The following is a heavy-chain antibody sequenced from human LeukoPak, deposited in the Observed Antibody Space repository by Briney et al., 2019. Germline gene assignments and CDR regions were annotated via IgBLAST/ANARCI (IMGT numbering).Heavy chain of an antibody. CDR1: GYTFTSYG. V-gene: IGHV1-18*01. J-gene: IGHJ4*02. D-gene: IGHD1-26*01. CDR3: ARHPGGWELPHFDY. Sequence: GASVKVSCKASGYTFTSYGISWVRQAPGQGLEWMGWISAYNGNTNYAQKLQGRVTMTTDTSTSTAYMELRSLRSDDTAVYYCARHPGGWELPHFDYWGQGTLVTVSS. CDR2: ISAYNGNT.